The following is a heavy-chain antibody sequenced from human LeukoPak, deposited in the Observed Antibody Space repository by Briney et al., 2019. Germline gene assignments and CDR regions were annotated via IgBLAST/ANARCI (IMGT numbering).Heavy chain of an antibody. CDR1: GFTFTNYA. CDR3: VKDCNGGNCYIDY. J-gene: IGHJ4*02. Sequence: GGSLRLSCAASGFTFTNYAMSWVRQAPGKGLEWVSGMSGRGVSTYYADSVKGRFTISSDNSKNTLYLQMNSLRAEDTAIYYCVKDCNGGNCYIDYWGQGTLVTVAS. V-gene: IGHV3-23*01. D-gene: IGHD2-15*01. CDR2: MSGRGVST.